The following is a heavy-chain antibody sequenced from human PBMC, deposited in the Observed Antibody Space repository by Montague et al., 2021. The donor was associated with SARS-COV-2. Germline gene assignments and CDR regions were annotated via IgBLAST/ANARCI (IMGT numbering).Heavy chain of an antibody. V-gene: IGHV3-48*03. D-gene: IGHD2-2*01. CDR3: ARNKFPAAFDF. J-gene: IGHJ5*01. Sequence: FTISRDNAKKSLYLQMNSLRAEDTAVYYCARNKFPAAFDFWGQGTLVTVSS.